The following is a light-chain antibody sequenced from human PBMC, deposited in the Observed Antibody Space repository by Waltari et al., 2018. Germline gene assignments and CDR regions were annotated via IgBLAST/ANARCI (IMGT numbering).Light chain of an antibody. V-gene: IGKV1-12*01. CDR1: QDIGSS. Sequence: EIQMTQSPSSVFASVGDRVAIPCRATQDIGSSLVWYQQKPGQGPNLLIYAASNLQSGVPSRFSGSGSGTDFTLTINSLQPEDFATYYCQQGHSVPPTFGQGTRVEIK. CDR3: QQGHSVPPT. CDR2: AAS. J-gene: IGKJ1*01.